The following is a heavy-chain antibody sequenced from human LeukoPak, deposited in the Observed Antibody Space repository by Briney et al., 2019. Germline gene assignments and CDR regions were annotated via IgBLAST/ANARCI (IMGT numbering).Heavy chain of an antibody. J-gene: IGHJ4*02. Sequence: ASVKVSCKVSGYTLTELSMHWVRQAPGKGLEWMGGFDPEDGETIYAQKLQGRVTMTTDTSTSTAYMELRSLRSDDTAVYYCARDSPYGDYFDYWGQGTLVTVSS. CDR2: FDPEDGET. D-gene: IGHD4-17*01. CDR3: ARDSPYGDYFDY. V-gene: IGHV1-24*01. CDR1: GYTLTELS.